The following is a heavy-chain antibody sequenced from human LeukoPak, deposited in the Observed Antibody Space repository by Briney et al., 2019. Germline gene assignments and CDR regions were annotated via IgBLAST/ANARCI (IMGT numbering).Heavy chain of an antibody. CDR3: ARENGYKYDY. Sequence: SETLSLTCTVSGGSISSSSYYWGWIRQPPGKGLEWIGSIYYSGSTYYNPSLKSRVTISVDSSKNQFSLKLSSVTAADTAVYYCARENGYKYDYWGQGTLVTVSS. CDR2: IYYSGST. CDR1: GGSISSSSYY. V-gene: IGHV4-39*02. J-gene: IGHJ4*02. D-gene: IGHD5-24*01.